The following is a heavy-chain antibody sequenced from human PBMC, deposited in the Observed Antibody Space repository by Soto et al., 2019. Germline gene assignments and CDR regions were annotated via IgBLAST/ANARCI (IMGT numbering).Heavy chain of an antibody. Sequence: LRLSCAASGFIFSDHHMDWVRQPPGKGLEWVGRARNGAHSYTTAYAASVKGRFAISRDDSKNSLSLQMNRLKTEDTAVYFCARLMGTSFDLWGPGTLVTVSS. D-gene: IGHD2-8*01. CDR3: ARLMGTSFDL. CDR2: ARNGAHSYTT. J-gene: IGHJ4*02. CDR1: GFIFSDHH. V-gene: IGHV3-72*01.